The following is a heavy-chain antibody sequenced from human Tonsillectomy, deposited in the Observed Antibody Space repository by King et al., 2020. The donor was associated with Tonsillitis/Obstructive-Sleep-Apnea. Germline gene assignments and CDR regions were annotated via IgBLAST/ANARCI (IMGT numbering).Heavy chain of an antibody. CDR3: ASGVGVPAAMPVFDSYFDL. D-gene: IGHD2-2*01. J-gene: IGHJ2*01. V-gene: IGHV1-69*12. CDR2: IIPIFGTA. Sequence: QLVQSGAEVKKPGSSVKVSCKASGGTFSSYAISWVRQAPGQGLEWMGGIIPIFGTANYAQKFQGRVTITADESTSTAYMELSSLRSEDTAVYYCASGVGVPAAMPVFDSYFDLWGRGTLVTVSS. CDR1: GGTFSSYA.